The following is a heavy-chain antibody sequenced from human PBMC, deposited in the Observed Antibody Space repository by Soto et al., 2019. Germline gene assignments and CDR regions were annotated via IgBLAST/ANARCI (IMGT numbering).Heavy chain of an antibody. Sequence: ASVKVSCKASGYSFTSHYMHWVRQAPGQGLEWMGTINPGGTTTSYAQKFQGRVTMTRDTSTSTVYMELSSLTSEDTAVYYCARDLIERKGYTAFDIWGQGTMVTVS. CDR1: GYSFTSHY. D-gene: IGHD3-16*02. CDR2: INPGGTTT. CDR3: ARDLIERKGYTAFDI. V-gene: IGHV1-46*03. J-gene: IGHJ3*02.